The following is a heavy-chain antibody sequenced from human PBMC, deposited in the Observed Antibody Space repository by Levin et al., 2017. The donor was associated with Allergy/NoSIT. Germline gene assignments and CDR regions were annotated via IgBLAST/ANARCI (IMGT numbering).Heavy chain of an antibody. J-gene: IGHJ3*02. CDR1: GFTFDAYA. CDR2: ISWNGGSI. Sequence: PGGSLRLSCAASGFTFDAYAMHWVRQAPGKGLEWVSVISWNGGSIGYADSVKGRFTISRDNAKNSLFLQMNSLRTEDTALYYCARDNIRLTDAVESWGKGTIVIVSS. CDR3: ARDNIRLTDAVES. V-gene: IGHV3-9*01.